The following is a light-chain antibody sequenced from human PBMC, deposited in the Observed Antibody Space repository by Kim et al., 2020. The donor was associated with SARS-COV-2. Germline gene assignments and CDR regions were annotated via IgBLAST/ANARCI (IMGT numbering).Light chain of an antibody. CDR3: QQYNNWPPLT. Sequence: EIVMTQSPATLSVSPGERATLSCRASQSVSSNLAWYQQKPGQAPRLLIYGASTRATGIPARFRGSGSGTDFTLTISSLQSEDFAVYYCQQYNNWPPLTFGGGTKVEI. V-gene: IGKV3-15*01. J-gene: IGKJ4*01. CDR2: GAS. CDR1: QSVSSN.